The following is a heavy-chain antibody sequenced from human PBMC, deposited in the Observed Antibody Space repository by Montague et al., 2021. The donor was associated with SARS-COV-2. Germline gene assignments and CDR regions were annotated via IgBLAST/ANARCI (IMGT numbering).Heavy chain of an antibody. D-gene: IGHD3-22*01. CDR3: ARGRIEVSMIVVVMTGASYYMDV. Sequence: SETLSLTCGVYGGSFSGHYWTWIRQSPGKGLEWIGEINHSGGANYNPSLRSRVTISVDTSKNQFSLKLRSVTAADTAVYYCARGRIEVSMIVVVMTGASYYMDVWGIGTTVTVSS. CDR1: GGSFSGHY. J-gene: IGHJ6*03. CDR2: INHSGGA. V-gene: IGHV4-34*01.